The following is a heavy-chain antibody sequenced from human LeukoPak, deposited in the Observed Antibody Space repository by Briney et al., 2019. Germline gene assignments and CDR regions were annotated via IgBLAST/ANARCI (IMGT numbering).Heavy chain of an antibody. D-gene: IGHD4-17*01. CDR2: INPNSGGT. J-gene: IGHJ4*02. CDR3: ARGGDFYYFDY. CDR1: GYTFTDYY. V-gene: IGHV1-2*02. Sequence: ASVTVSFKAAGYTFTDYYMHWGRQAPGQGLEWMGWINPNSGGTNYAQKFQGRVTMTRDTSISTAYMELSRLRSDDTAVYYCARGGDFYYFDYWGQGTLVTVSS.